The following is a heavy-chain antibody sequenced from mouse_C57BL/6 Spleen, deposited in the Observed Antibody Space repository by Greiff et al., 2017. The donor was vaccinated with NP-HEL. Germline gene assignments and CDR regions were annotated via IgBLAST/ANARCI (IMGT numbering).Heavy chain of an antibody. Sequence: EVQGVESGGGLVKPGGSLKLSCAASGFTFSSYAMSWVRQTPEKRLEWVATISDGGSYTYYPDNVKGRFTISRDNAKNNLYLQMSHLKSEDTAMYYCARGHDGYSFAYWGQGTLVTVSA. D-gene: IGHD2-3*01. V-gene: IGHV5-4*01. CDR3: ARGHDGYSFAY. J-gene: IGHJ3*01. CDR1: GFTFSSYA. CDR2: ISDGGSYT.